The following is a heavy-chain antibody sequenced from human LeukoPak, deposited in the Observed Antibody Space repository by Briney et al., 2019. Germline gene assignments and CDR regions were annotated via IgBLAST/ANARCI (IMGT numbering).Heavy chain of an antibody. CDR3: ARGPSCIAAAGCYYMDV. CDR1: GFTFSSYT. D-gene: IGHD6-13*01. V-gene: IGHV3-64*02. Sequence: PGGSLRLSCAASGFTFSSYTMYWVRQAPGRGLEYVSAISTNGGSTYYADSVKGRFSISRDNSKSTLYLQMITLRVEDTAVYYCARGPSCIAAAGCYYMDVWGKGTTVTVSS. J-gene: IGHJ6*03. CDR2: ISTNGGST.